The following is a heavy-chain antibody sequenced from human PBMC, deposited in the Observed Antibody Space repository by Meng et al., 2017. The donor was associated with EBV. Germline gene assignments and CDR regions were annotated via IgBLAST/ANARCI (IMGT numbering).Heavy chain of an antibody. V-gene: IGHV4-59*08. CDR2: IHYSGST. D-gene: IGHD2-21*01. J-gene: IGHJ5*02. Sequence: QLQGSGPGLGKPSETLSLPCTVSGDSISDYYWSWIRQPPGKGLEWIGYIHYSGSTYYNPSLKSRITISVDMSRNQFSLRLTSVTSADMAVYYCARVNSDCGGVMCYKGWFDPWGQGTLVTVSS. CDR3: ARVNSDCGGVMCYKGWFDP. CDR1: GDSISDYY.